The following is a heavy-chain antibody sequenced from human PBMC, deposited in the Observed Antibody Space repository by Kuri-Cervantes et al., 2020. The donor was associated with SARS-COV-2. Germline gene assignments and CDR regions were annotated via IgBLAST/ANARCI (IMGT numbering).Heavy chain of an antibody. CDR2: IIPIFGTA. CDR1: GYTFTSYG. J-gene: IGHJ5*02. D-gene: IGHD3-3*01. CDR3: AREVEARDGYYVGLDWSDP. V-gene: IGHV1-69*13. Sequence: SVKVSCKASGYTFTSYGISWVRQAPGQGLEWMGGIIPIFGTANYAQKFQGRVTITADESTSTAYMELSSLRSEDTAVYYCAREVEARDGYYVGLDWSDPWGQGTLVTVSS.